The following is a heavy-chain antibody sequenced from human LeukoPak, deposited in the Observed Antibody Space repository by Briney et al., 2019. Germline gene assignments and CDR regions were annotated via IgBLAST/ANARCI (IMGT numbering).Heavy chain of an antibody. V-gene: IGHV3-21*01. CDR3: ARDNFYDSSGYYPLIFY. CDR2: ISSSSSYI. CDR1: GFTFSSYS. J-gene: IGHJ4*02. D-gene: IGHD3-22*01. Sequence: GGSLRLSCAASGFTFSSYSMNWVRQAPGKGLEWVSSISSSSSYIYYADSVKGRFTISRDNAKNSLYLQMNSLRAEDTAVYYCARDNFYDSSGYYPLIFYWGQGTLVTVSA.